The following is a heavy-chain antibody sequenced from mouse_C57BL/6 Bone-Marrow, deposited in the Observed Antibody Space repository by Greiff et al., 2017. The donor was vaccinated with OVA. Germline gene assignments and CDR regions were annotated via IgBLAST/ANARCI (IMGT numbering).Heavy chain of an antibody. V-gene: IGHV8-8*01. J-gene: IGHJ2*01. D-gene: IGHD2-4*01. CDR2: IWWDDDK. CDR1: GFSLSTFGMG. Sequence: QVTLKECGPGILQPSQTLSLTCSFSGFSLSTFGMGVGWIRQPSGKGLEWLAHIWWDDDKYYNPALKSRLTISKDTSKNQVFLKIANVDTADTATYYCARMEFDYDGREYYFDYWGQGTTLTVSS. CDR3: ARMEFDYDGREYYFDY.